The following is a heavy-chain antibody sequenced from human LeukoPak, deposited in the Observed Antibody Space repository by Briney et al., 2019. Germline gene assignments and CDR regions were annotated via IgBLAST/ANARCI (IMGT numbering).Heavy chain of an antibody. D-gene: IGHD4-23*01. CDR3: ARYVVTRGYSFDY. CDR1: GGSISSSSYY. V-gene: IGHV4-39*01. Sequence: PSGTLSLTCTVSGGSISSSSYYWGWVRQPPGKGPEWIGTIYYSGTTYYNPSLKSRVTVSVDTSRNQFSLRLSSVTAADTAVYFCARYVVTRGYSFDYWGQGPLVTVSS. CDR2: IYYSGTT. J-gene: IGHJ4*02.